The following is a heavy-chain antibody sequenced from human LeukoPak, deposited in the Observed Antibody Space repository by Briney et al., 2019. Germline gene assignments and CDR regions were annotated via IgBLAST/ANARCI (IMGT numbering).Heavy chain of an antibody. CDR2: ISSSGSTI. V-gene: IGHV3-48*03. CDR3: AKDAQRGFDYSNSLEH. D-gene: IGHD4-11*01. Sequence: GGSLRLSCAASGFTFSSYEMNWVRQAPGKGLEWVSYISSSGSTIYYADSVKGRFTISRDNAKNSLYLQMNSLRAEDTAVYYCAKDAQRGFDYSNSLEHWGQGSLVIVSS. J-gene: IGHJ5*02. CDR1: GFTFSSYE.